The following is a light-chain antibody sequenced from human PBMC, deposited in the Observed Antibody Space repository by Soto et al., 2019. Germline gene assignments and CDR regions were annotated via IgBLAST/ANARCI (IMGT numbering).Light chain of an antibody. J-gene: IGKJ1*01. CDR1: QSINTY. CDR2: ATS. Sequence: DIQLTQSPSSLSASVGDRVTISCRASQSINTYLNWYQKRPGTAPKLLIYATSSLQSGVPSRFSGSGSGTDFPLTIRSLELEDFATYYCQQTYSFHTFGQGTKVDFK. CDR3: QQTYSFHT. V-gene: IGKV1-39*01.